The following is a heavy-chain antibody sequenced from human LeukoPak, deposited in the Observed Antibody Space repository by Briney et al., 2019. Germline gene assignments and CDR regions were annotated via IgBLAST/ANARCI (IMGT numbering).Heavy chain of an antibody. CDR2: ITCSGGST. D-gene: IGHD4-17*01. CDR1: GFTFSSYA. Sequence: PGGSLRLSCAASGFTFSSYAMSWVRQAPGKGLEWVSSITCSGGSTYYAGSVKGRFNISRDNSKNTLDLEMNSVRAEDTAVYYCAKDRTVTTLAGDYWGQGTLVTVSS. V-gene: IGHV3-23*01. CDR3: AKDRTVTTLAGDY. J-gene: IGHJ4*02.